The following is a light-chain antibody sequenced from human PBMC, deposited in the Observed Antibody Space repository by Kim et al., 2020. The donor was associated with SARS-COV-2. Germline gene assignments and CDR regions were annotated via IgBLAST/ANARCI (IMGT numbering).Light chain of an antibody. Sequence: PGERATLSCRASQSVSSYLAWYQQKPGQAPRLLIYDASNRATGIPARFSGSGSGTDFTLTISSLEPEDFAVYYCQQRSNWPPVITFGQGTRLEIK. CDR1: QSVSSY. V-gene: IGKV3-11*01. CDR3: QQRSNWPPVIT. CDR2: DAS. J-gene: IGKJ5*01.